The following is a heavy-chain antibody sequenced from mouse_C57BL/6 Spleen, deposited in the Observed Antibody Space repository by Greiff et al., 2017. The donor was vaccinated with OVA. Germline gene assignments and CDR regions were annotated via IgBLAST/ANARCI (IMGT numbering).Heavy chain of an antibody. CDR3: ARSISIYDGYLWYFDV. J-gene: IGHJ1*03. D-gene: IGHD2-3*01. CDR2: INPNNGGT. Sequence: EVQLQQSGPELVKPGASVKIPCKASGYTFTDYNMDWVKQSHGKSLEWIGDINPNNGGTIYNQKFKGKATLTVDKSSSTAYMELRSLTSEDTAVYYCARSISIYDGYLWYFDVWGTGTTVTVSS. V-gene: IGHV1-18*01. CDR1: GYTFTDYN.